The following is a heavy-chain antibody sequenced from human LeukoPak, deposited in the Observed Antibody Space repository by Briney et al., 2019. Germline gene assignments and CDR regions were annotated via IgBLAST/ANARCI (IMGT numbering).Heavy chain of an antibody. CDR3: ARRAISGFADY. J-gene: IGHJ4*02. CDR2: IYYSGST. V-gene: IGHV4-39*01. Sequence: SETLSLTCAVSGGSITSSHHWWSWARQPPGKGLEWIGSIYYSGSTYYNPSLKSRVTISVDTSKNQFSLKLSSVTAADTAVYYCARRAISGFADYWGQGTLVTVSS. D-gene: IGHD3-3*01. CDR1: GGSITSSHHW.